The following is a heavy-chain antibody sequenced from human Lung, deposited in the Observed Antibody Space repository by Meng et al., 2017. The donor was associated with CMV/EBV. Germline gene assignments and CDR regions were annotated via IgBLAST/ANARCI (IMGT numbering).Heavy chain of an antibody. CDR2: IYYSGST. D-gene: IGHD2-2*01. CDR1: AGSISSHY. Sequence: SETLSLXCTVSAGSISSHYWSWIRQPPGNGLEWIGYIYYSGSTNYNTSLKSRATISVDTSKNQFPLKLSSVTAADTAVYYCARNSPAAPHYYYYGMDVWGQGTTVTVSS. V-gene: IGHV4-59*11. J-gene: IGHJ6*02. CDR3: ARNSPAAPHYYYYGMDV.